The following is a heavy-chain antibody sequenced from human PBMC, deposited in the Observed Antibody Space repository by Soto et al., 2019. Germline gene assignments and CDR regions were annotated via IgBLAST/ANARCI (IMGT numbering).Heavy chain of an antibody. Sequence: PGESLKISCKGSGYSFTNYWIVWVRRMPGKGLEWMGIIYPGDSDTRYSPSFQGQVTISADKSISTAYLQWSSLKASDTAMYFCARRGETFDLCVDVWGQGTTVTVSS. J-gene: IGHJ6*02. CDR3: ARRGETFDLCVDV. CDR2: IYPGDSDT. CDR1: GYSFTNYW. V-gene: IGHV5-51*01. D-gene: IGHD3-16*01.